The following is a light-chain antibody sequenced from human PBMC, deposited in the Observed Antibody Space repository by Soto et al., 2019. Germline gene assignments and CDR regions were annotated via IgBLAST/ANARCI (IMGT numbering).Light chain of an antibody. CDR3: QQCGRSPGP. CDR2: GAS. V-gene: IGKV3-20*01. J-gene: IGKJ1*01. Sequence: EIVLTQSPGTLSLSPGQRATLSCRASQSVSSSYLAWYQQKPGQAPRLHIYGASSRATGIPDRFSGSGSVADFALTISRLEPEDVAVYYCQQCGRSPGPFGQGTRVEIK. CDR1: QSVSSSY.